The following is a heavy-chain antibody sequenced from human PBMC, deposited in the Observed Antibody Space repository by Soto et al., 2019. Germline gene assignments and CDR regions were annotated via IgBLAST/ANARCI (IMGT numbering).Heavy chain of an antibody. CDR1: GFTFSSYW. D-gene: IGHD3-3*01. Sequence: GGSLRLSCAASGFTFSSYWMSWVRQAPGKGLEWVANIKQDGSEKYYVDSVKGRFTISRDNARNSLYLKMNSLRAEDTAVYYRARDSGSPFWSVKVMDVWGQGTRVTVS. J-gene: IGHJ6*02. CDR3: ARDSGSPFWSVKVMDV. CDR2: IKQDGSEK. V-gene: IGHV3-7*05.